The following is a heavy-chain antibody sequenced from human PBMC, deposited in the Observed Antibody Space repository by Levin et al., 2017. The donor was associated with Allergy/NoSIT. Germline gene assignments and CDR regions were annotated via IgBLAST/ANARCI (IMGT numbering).Heavy chain of an antibody. CDR3: ARGPGYRWRGHYGMDV. CDR1: GGSFSGYY. D-gene: IGHD2-8*02. Sequence: HSQTLSLTCAVYGGSFSGYYWSWIRQPPGKGLEWIGEINHSGSTNYNPSLKSRVTISVDTSKNQFSLKLSSVTAADTAVYYCARGPGYRWRGHYGMDVWGQGTTVTVSS. CDR2: INHSGST. J-gene: IGHJ6*02. V-gene: IGHV4-34*01.